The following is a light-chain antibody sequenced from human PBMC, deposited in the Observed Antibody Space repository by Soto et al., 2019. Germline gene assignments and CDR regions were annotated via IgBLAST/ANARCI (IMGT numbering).Light chain of an antibody. CDR1: NIGRES. Sequence: SYELTQPPSVSVAPGQTASITCEGNNIGRESVHWYQQKPGQAPVLVIYDDSDRPSGIPERFSGSNSGNTATLTISRVEAGDEADYYCQVWDRGSEHVFGPGTKLTVL. V-gene: IGLV3-21*02. CDR2: DDS. CDR3: QVWDRGSEHV. J-gene: IGLJ1*01.